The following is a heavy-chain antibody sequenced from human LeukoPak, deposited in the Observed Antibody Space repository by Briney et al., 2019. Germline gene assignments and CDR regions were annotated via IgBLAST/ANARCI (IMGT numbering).Heavy chain of an antibody. J-gene: IGHJ4*02. V-gene: IGHV3-30-3*01. CDR1: GFTFSGHA. Sequence: PGRSLRLSCAASGFTFSGHAMHWLRQVPGKGLQWVLGISHDGDNKYYPDSVKGRFIVYRDNSKNTLSLEMNSLRAEDTGLYYCARVGSGPLRNYYDYWGQGTPVTVSS. D-gene: IGHD3-3*01. CDR3: ARVGSGPLRNYYDY. CDR2: ISHDGDNK.